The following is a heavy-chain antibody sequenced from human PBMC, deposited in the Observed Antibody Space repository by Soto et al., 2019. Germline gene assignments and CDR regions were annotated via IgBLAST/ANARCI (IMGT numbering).Heavy chain of an antibody. D-gene: IGHD6-13*01. Sequence: EVQLLESGGALVQPGGSLRLSCAASGFIFSSSVVSWFRHAPGKGLEWVSSISGAGDQTYYADYVKGRFPHSRDNSKNTLFLHMNSLRAEKTAVFYCAKPTTPWYAGAYWGQGTLVTVSS. J-gene: IGHJ4*02. CDR3: AKPTTPWYAGAY. CDR2: ISGAGDQT. V-gene: IGHV3-23*01. CDR1: GFIFSSSV.